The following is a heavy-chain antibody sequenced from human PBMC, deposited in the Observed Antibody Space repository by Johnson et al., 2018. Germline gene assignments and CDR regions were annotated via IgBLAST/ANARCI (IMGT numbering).Heavy chain of an antibody. CDR2: ISYDGSNK. CDR3: ASRERKLGDWSGGGGDSDAFDI. CDR1: GFTFSSYA. V-gene: IGHV3-30-3*01. Sequence: VQLVESGGGVVQPGRSLRLSCAASGFTFSSYAMHWVRQAPGKGLEWVAVISYDGSNKYYADSVKGRFTISRDNAKNSLYLQMNSLRAEGTAVYYCASRERKLGDWSGGGGDSDAFDIWGQGTMVTVSS. D-gene: IGHD2-15*01. J-gene: IGHJ3*02.